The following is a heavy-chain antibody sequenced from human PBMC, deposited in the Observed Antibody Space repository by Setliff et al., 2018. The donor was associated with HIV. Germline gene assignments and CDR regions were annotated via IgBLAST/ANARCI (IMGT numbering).Heavy chain of an antibody. D-gene: IGHD3-3*01. CDR2: IHYSGST. CDR1: GGSISSSY. CDR3: ARVPSAGVRGRPDLYHWFDP. V-gene: IGHV4-59*08. J-gene: IGHJ5*02. Sequence: SETLSLTCTVSGGSISSSYWTWTRQPPGKGLEWIGNIHYSGSTNYNPSLKSRVTISVDTSRSQFSLTLRSVTAADTAVYYCARVPSAGVRGRPDLYHWFDPWGQGTQVTV.